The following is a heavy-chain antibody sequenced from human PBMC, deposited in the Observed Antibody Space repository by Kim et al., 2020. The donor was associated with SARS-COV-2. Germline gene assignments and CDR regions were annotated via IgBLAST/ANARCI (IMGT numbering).Heavy chain of an antibody. V-gene: IGHV1-46*01. CDR1: GYTFTSYY. Sequence: ASVKVSCKASGYTFTSYYMHWVRQAPGQGLEWMGIINPSGGSTSYAQKFQDRVTMTRDTSTSTVYMELSSLRSEDTAVYYCARGTGDLYYYYGMDVWGQGTTVTVSS. D-gene: IGHD2-21*02. J-gene: IGHJ6*02. CDR3: ARGTGDLYYYYGMDV. CDR2: INPSGGST.